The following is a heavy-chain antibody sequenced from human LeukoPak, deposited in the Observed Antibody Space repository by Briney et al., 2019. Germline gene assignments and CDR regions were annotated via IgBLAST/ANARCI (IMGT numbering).Heavy chain of an antibody. Sequence: GASVKVSCKASGYTFTSYDINWVRQATGQGLEWMGWISAYNGNTNYAQKLQGRVTMTTDTSTSTAYMELRSLRSDDTAVYYCARELYGDYAPFDYWGQGTLVTVSS. CDR2: ISAYNGNT. CDR3: ARELYGDYAPFDY. D-gene: IGHD4-17*01. J-gene: IGHJ4*02. V-gene: IGHV1-18*01. CDR1: GYTFTSYD.